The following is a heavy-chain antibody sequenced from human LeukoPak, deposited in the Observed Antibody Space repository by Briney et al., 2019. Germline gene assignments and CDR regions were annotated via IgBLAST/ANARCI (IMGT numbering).Heavy chain of an antibody. CDR1: GFTFRSYW. CDR2: IKADGSEK. Sequence: GGSLRFTCAASGFTFRSYWMAWVRQVPGKGLQWVANIKADGSEKYYVDSVKGRFTISRDNAENSLYLQMNSLRAEDTAVYYCAREDNNGPDYWGQGTLVTVSS. V-gene: IGHV3-7*01. J-gene: IGHJ4*02. D-gene: IGHD1-14*01. CDR3: AREDNNGPDY.